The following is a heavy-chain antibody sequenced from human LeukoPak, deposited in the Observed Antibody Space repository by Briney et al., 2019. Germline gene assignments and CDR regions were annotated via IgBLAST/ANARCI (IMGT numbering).Heavy chain of an antibody. Sequence: SETVSLSCTVSGYSISSGYYWGWIRQPPGKGLEWIGSIYHSGSTYYNPSLKSRVTISVDTSKNQFSLKLSSVTAADTAVYYCARDPGYIYYYYMDVWGKGTTVTVSS. J-gene: IGHJ6*03. D-gene: IGHD5-18*01. CDR1: GYSISSGYY. CDR2: IYHSGST. V-gene: IGHV4-38-2*02. CDR3: ARDPGYIYYYYMDV.